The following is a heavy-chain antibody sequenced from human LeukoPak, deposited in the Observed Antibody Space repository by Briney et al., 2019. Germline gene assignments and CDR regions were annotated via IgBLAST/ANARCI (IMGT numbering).Heavy chain of an antibody. V-gene: IGHV4-34*01. CDR1: GGSLSAYY. J-gene: IGHJ5*02. Sequence: SETLSLTCAVYGGSLSAYYWTWIRQPPGKGLEWIGEINHSENTNYNPSLKSRVTISVDTSKNQFSLKLSSVTAADTAVYYCARVRGLRFRFWFDPWGQGTLVTVSS. CDR2: INHSENT. D-gene: IGHD5-12*01. CDR3: ARVRGLRFRFWFDP.